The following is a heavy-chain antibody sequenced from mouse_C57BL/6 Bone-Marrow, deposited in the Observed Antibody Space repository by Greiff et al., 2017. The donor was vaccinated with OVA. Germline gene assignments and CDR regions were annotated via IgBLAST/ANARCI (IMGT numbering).Heavy chain of an antibody. CDR3: ARWITTVVDHWYFDV. D-gene: IGHD1-1*01. Sequence: QVQLQQSGPELVKPGASVKISCKASGYAFSSSWMNWVKQRPGKGLEWIGRIYPGDGDTNYNGKFKGKATLTADKSSSTAYMQLSSLTSEDSAVYFCARWITTVVDHWYFDVWGTGTTVTVSS. V-gene: IGHV1-82*01. CDR1: GYAFSSSW. CDR2: IYPGDGDT. J-gene: IGHJ1*03.